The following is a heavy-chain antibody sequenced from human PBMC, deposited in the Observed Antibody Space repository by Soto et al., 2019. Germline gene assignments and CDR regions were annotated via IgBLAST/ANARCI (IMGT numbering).Heavy chain of an antibody. V-gene: IGHV3-23*01. Sequence: GGSLRLSCAASGFNFAKFAMNWVRQAPGQGLEWVSAISGGGTTTYYADSVKGRFTISRDNSRNTVHLQIDSLRAEDTAIYYCGKVLDIVLRVHAASDSWGQGITVTVSS. CDR1: GFNFAKFA. D-gene: IGHD2-8*01. J-gene: IGHJ4*02. CDR2: ISGGGTTT. CDR3: GKVLDIVLRVHAASDS.